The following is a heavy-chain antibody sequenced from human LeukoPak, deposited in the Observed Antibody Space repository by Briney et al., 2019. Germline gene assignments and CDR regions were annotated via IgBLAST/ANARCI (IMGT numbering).Heavy chain of an antibody. CDR3: ARGPGESYFDY. CDR1: GGSISSYY. Sequence: SETLSLTCTVSGGSISSYYWSWIRQPPGKGLEWIGYIYYSGSTNYNPSLKSRVTISVDTSKNQFSLKLSSVTAADTAMYYCARGPGESYFDYWGHGTLVTVSS. CDR2: IYYSGST. V-gene: IGHV4-59*01. J-gene: IGHJ4*01. D-gene: IGHD3-10*01.